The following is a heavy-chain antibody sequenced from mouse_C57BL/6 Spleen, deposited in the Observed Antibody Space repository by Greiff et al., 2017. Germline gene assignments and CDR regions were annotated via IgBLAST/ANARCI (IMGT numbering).Heavy chain of an antibody. CDR3: AGYGAWFAY. Sequence: QVQLQQSGAELVKPGASVKLSCKASGYTFTSYWMQWVKQRPGQGLEWIGEIDPSDSYTNYNQKFKGKATLTVDTSSSTAYMQLSSLTSEDSAVYYCAGYGAWFAYWGQGTLVTVSA. D-gene: IGHD2-2*01. CDR1: GYTFTSYW. V-gene: IGHV1-50*01. CDR2: IDPSDSYT. J-gene: IGHJ3*01.